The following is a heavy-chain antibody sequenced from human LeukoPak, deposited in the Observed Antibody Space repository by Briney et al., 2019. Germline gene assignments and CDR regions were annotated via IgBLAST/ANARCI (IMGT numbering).Heavy chain of an antibody. J-gene: IGHJ5*02. CDR1: GGTFSSYG. D-gene: IGHD3-3*01. Sequence: ASVKVSCKASGGTFSSYGISWVRQAPGQGLEWMGWISAYNGNTNYAQKLQGRVTMTTDTSTSTAYMELRSLRSDDTAVYYCARGRVVRNWFDPWGQGTLVTVSS. V-gene: IGHV1-18*01. CDR3: ARGRVVRNWFDP. CDR2: ISAYNGNT.